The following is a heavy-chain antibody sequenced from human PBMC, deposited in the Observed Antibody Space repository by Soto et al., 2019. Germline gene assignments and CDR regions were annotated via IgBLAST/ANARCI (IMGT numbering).Heavy chain of an antibody. CDR2: FDPEDGET. D-gene: IGHD2-2*01. Sequence: ASVKVSCKVSGYTLTELSMHWVRQAPGKGLEWMGGFDPEDGETIYAQKFQGRVTITRDTSTSTAYMELSSLRSEDTAVYYCAREAVVPAAMHYYYYMDVWGKGTTVTVSS. V-gene: IGHV1-24*01. CDR3: AREAVVPAAMHYYYYMDV. J-gene: IGHJ6*03. CDR1: GYTLTELS.